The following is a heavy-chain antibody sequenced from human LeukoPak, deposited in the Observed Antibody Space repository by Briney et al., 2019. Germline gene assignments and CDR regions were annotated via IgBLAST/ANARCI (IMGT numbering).Heavy chain of an antibody. J-gene: IGHJ6*03. CDR1: GGYFSGYY. V-gene: IGHV4-34*01. Sequence: SETLSLTCAVYGGYFSGYYWSWIRQPPGKGLEWIGEINHSGSTNYNPSLKSRVTISVDTSKNQFSLKLSSVTAADTAVYYCARRVAARRTSYYYYYMDVWGKGTTVTVSS. D-gene: IGHD6-6*01. CDR2: INHSGST. CDR3: ARRVAARRTSYYYYYMDV.